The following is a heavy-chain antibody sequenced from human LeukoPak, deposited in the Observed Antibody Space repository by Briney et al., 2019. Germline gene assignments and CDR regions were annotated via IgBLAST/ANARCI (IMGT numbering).Heavy chain of an antibody. D-gene: IGHD2-21*02. CDR3: ARDPDCGGDCYPLGSNGMDV. V-gene: IGHV1-69*10. Sequence: ALVKVSCKASGGTFSSYTISWVRQAPGQGLEWMGRIIPILGIANYAQKFQGRVTITADKSTSTAYMELSSLRSEDTAVYYCARDPDCGGDCYPLGSNGMDVWGQGTTVTVSS. CDR2: IIPILGIA. CDR1: GGTFSSYT. J-gene: IGHJ6*02.